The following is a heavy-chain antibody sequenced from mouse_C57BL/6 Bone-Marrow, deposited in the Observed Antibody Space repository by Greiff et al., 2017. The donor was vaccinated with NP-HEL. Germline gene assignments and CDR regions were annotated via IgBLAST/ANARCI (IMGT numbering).Heavy chain of an antibody. D-gene: IGHD2-4*01. CDR3: ARKNDYDYYFDV. CDR1: GYSFTGYY. J-gene: IGHJ1*03. Sequence: VQLKQSGPELVKPGASVKISCKASGYSFTGYYMNWVKQSPEKSLEWIGEINPSTGGTTYNQKFKAKATLTVDKSSSTAYMQLKSLTSEDSAVYYCARKNDYDYYFDVWGTGTTVTVSS. CDR2: INPSTGGT. V-gene: IGHV1-42*01.